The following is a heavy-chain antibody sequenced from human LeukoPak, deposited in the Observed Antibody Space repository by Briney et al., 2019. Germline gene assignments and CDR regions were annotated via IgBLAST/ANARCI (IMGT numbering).Heavy chain of an antibody. CDR2: IWYDGSNK. Sequence: GGSLRLSCAASGFTFSSYGMHWVRQAPGKGLEWAAVIWYDGSNKYYADSVKGRFTISRDNSKNTLYLQMNSLRAEDTAVYYCAKDDMLHLDYWGQGTLVTVSS. D-gene: IGHD2-8*01. V-gene: IGHV3-33*06. CDR3: AKDDMLHLDY. J-gene: IGHJ4*02. CDR1: GFTFSSYG.